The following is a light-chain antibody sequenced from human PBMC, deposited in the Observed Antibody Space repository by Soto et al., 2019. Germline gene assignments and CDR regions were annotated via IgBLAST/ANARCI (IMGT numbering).Light chain of an antibody. Sequence: EIVLTQSPGTLSLSPGERATLSCRASQSISSSSLGWYQQKPGQAPRLLIYGASSRATGIPDRFSGSGSGTDFTLTISRLEPEDFAVYYWQQSWTFGQGTKVESK. CDR2: GAS. V-gene: IGKV3-20*01. CDR3: QQSWT. CDR1: QSISSSS. J-gene: IGKJ1*01.